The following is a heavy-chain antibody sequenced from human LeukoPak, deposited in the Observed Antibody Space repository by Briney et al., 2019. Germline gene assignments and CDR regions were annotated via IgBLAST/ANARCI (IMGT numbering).Heavy chain of an antibody. CDR2: ISSSGSTI. J-gene: IGHJ6*04. Sequence: GGSLRLSCAASGFTFSSYEMNWVRQAPGKGLEWVSYISSSGSTIYYADSVKGRFTISRDNAKNSMYLQMNSLRAEDTAVYYCAGLGITMIGGVWGKGTTVTISS. D-gene: IGHD3-10*02. CDR3: AGLGITMIGGV. CDR1: GFTFSSYE. V-gene: IGHV3-48*03.